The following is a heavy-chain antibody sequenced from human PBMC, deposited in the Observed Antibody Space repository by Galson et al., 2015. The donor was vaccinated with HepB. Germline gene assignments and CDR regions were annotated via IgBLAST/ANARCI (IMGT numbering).Heavy chain of an antibody. CDR1: GFTFSSYG. V-gene: IGHV3-30*03. CDR3: ARSGHLRVLRLRYFDL. D-gene: IGHD3-3*01. CDR2: ISYDGSNK. Sequence: SLRLSCAASGFTFSSYGMHWVRQAPGKGLEWVAVISYDGSNKYYADSVKGRFTISRDSSKNTLYLQMNSLRAEDTAVYYCARSGHLRVLRLRYFDLWGRGALVTVSS. J-gene: IGHJ2*01.